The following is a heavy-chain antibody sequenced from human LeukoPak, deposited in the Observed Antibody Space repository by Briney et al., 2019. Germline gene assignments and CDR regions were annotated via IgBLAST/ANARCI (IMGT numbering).Heavy chain of an antibody. D-gene: IGHD2-15*01. Sequence: GGSLRLSCAASGFTFSSYEMNWVRQAPGKGLEWISYITTSGTTLDYADSVKGRFTISRDNAKNSLYLQMNSLRAEDTAVYYCAKFPRDGVADDYWGQGTLVTVSS. CDR3: AKFPRDGVADDY. J-gene: IGHJ4*02. CDR1: GFTFSSYE. CDR2: ITTSGTTL. V-gene: IGHV3-48*03.